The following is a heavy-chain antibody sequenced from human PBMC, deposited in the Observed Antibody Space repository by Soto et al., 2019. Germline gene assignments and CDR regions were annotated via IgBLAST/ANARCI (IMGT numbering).Heavy chain of an antibody. CDR2: LSGSGGTT. CDR3: AKQRADYGSGADTFYFDS. J-gene: IGHJ4*02. CDR1: GVTFSNNA. V-gene: IGHV3-23*01. D-gene: IGHD3-10*01. Sequence: GGSLRLSCTVSGVTFSNNAMNWARQAPGKGLEWVSSLSGSGGTTYYADSVKGRFIISRDNSKNTLYLLMNSLRAEDTALYYCAKQRADYGSGADTFYFDSWGQGALVTVSS.